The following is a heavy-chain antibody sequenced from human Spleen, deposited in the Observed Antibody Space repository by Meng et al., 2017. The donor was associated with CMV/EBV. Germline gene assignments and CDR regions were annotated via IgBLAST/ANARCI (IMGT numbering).Heavy chain of an antibody. V-gene: IGHV6-1*02. CDR1: GDSVSSNSAA. CDR2: TYYRSKWYN. J-gene: IGHJ4*02. CDR3: ARDREDSSGYDY. D-gene: IGHD3-22*01. Sequence: QVHWLQACPGLVSASQVLSLTCAIFGDSVSSNSAAWNWIRQSPSRGLEWLGRTYYRSKWYNDYAVSVKSRITINPDTSKNQFSLQLNSVTPEDTAVYYCARDREDSSGYDYWGQGTLVTVSS.